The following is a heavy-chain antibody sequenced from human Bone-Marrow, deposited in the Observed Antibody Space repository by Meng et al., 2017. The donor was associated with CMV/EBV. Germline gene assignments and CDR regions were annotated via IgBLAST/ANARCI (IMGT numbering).Heavy chain of an antibody. V-gene: IGHV4-38-2*02. Sequence: GSLRLSCTVSGYSISSGYYWGWIRQPPGKGLEWIGSIYHSGSTYYNPSLKSRVTISVDTSKNQFSLKLSSVTAADTAVYYCARGDGFSEAFDIWGQGTMVTVSS. J-gene: IGHJ3*02. CDR2: IYHSGST. CDR3: ARGDGFSEAFDI. CDR1: GYSISSGYY. D-gene: IGHD5-24*01.